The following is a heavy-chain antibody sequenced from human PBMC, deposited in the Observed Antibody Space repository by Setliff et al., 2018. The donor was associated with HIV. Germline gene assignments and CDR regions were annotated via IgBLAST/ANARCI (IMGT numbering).Heavy chain of an antibody. CDR1: GFTFDDYG. CDR2: ISWNGGGT. Sequence: GESLKISCAASGFTFDDYGMSWVRQAPGKGLEWVSGISWNGGGTGYADSVKGRFTISRDNAKNSLYLQMNGLRVEDTALYYCARAPGYYDSSGYYYGYCYYYMDVWGKGTTVTVSS. CDR3: ARAPGYYDSSGYYYGYCYYYMDV. D-gene: IGHD3-22*01. V-gene: IGHV3-20*04. J-gene: IGHJ6*03.